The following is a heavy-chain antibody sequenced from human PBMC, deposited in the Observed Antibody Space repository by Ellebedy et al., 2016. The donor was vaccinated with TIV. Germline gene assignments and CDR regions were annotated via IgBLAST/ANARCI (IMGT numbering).Heavy chain of an antibody. CDR2: IKTKTEGEPR. V-gene: IGHV3-15*01. D-gene: IGHD2-2*01. Sequence: GESLKISCAASGFTFTNAWMSWVRQAPGKGLEWVGRIKTKTEGEPRDYGAPVKGRFTISRDDSKNTLYLQMNSLKTEDTAVYYCTRDRSLGEVPQFDYWGQGTLVIVSS. CDR3: TRDRSLGEVPQFDY. J-gene: IGHJ4*02. CDR1: GFTFTNAW.